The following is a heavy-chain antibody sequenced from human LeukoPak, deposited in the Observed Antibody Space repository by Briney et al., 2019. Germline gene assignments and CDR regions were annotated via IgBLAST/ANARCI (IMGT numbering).Heavy chain of an antibody. D-gene: IGHD3-10*01. J-gene: IGHJ4*02. CDR3: AREENYYGSGSYRRFDY. CDR1: GFTFSSYS. CDR2: ISSSSSTI. V-gene: IGHV3-48*04. Sequence: AGGSLRLSCAASGFTFSSYSMNWVRQAPGKGLEWVSYISSSSSTIYYADSVKGRFTISRDNAKNSLYLQMNSLRAEDTAVYYCAREENYYGSGSYRRFDYWGQGTLVTVSS.